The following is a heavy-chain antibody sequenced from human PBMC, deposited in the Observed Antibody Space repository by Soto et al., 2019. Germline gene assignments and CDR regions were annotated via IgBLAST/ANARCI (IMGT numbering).Heavy chain of an antibody. CDR1: GYTFSDYY. V-gene: IGHV1-2*02. J-gene: IGHJ6*02. CDR2: MNPNSGDT. D-gene: IGHD3-9*01. CDR3: ARGPTVHYDILTGAPYYYYGMDV. Sequence: ASVKVSCKASGYTFSDYYLHWVRQAPGQGPEWMGWMNPNSGDTKYAQKFQGRVTMTRDTSVRTAFMELNWLKSDDTAVYYCARGPTVHYDILTGAPYYYYGMDVWGQGTTVTVSS.